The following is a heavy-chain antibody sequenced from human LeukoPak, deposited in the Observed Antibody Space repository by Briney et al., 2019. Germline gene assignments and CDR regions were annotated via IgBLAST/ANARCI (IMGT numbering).Heavy chain of an antibody. CDR2: IWYDGSNK. CDR1: GFTFSSYG. Sequence: GGSLRLSCAASGFTFSSYGMHWVRQAPGKGLEWVVVIWYDGSNKYYADSVKGRFTISRDNSKNTLYLQMNSLRAEDTAVYYCARMGLGDAFDIWGQGTMVTVSS. D-gene: IGHD3-10*01. V-gene: IGHV3-33*01. CDR3: ARMGLGDAFDI. J-gene: IGHJ3*02.